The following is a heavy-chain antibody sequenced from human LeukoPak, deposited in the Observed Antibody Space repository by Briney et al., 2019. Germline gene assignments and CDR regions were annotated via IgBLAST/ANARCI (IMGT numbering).Heavy chain of an antibody. Sequence: PGGSLRLSCAGSGFIFGTYWMNWVRQAPGKGLEWVGFIRSKTYGGTTEYARSVKGRFTISRDDSKSIAYLQMNSLKTDDTAVYYCTEGSSGPYDYWGQGTLVTVSS. CDR1: GFIFGTYW. CDR2: IRSKTYGGTT. D-gene: IGHD3-22*01. V-gene: IGHV3-49*04. CDR3: TEGSSGPYDY. J-gene: IGHJ4*02.